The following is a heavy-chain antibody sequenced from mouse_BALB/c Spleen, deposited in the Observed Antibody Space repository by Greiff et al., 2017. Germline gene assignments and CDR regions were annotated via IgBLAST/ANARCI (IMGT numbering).Heavy chain of an antibody. V-gene: IGHV3-2*02. Sequence: EVKLMESGPGLVQPSQSLSLTCPVTGYSIPRDYAWNWIRQFPGNKLEWMGYISYSGSTSYNPSLKSRISITRDTSKNQFFLQLNSVTTEDTATYYCARRAYYVDDWGQGTTLTVAA. J-gene: IGHJ2*01. CDR1: GYSIPRDYA. CDR3: ARRAYYVDD. D-gene: IGHD2-10*01. CDR2: ISYSGST.